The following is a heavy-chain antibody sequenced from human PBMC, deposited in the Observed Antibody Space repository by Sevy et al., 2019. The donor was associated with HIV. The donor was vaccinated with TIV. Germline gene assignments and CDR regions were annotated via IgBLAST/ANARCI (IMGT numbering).Heavy chain of an antibody. CDR3: ALERLSSNVAEYFQN. Sequence: GGSLRLSCAASGFTFTSFSMYWVRQAPGKGLEWVATISYDGSNKYYADSVKGRFTISRDNSKNYLYLQMNSLRAEDTAVYCCALERLSSNVAEYFQNRGQGTLVTVSS. D-gene: IGHD1-1*01. CDR1: GFTFTSFS. V-gene: IGHV3-30-3*01. J-gene: IGHJ1*01. CDR2: ISYDGSNK.